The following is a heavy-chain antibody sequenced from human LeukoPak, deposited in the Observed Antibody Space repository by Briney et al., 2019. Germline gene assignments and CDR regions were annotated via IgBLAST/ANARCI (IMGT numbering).Heavy chain of an antibody. CDR2: INPSGGST. CDR3: ARDRIAAAGTSAFDI. J-gene: IGHJ3*02. Sequence: ASVKVSCKASGYTFTNYYMHWVRQAPGQGLEWMGIINPSGGSTSYAQKFQGRVTMTRDMSTSTVYMELSSLRSEDTAVYYCARDRIAAAGTSAFDIWGQGTMVTVSS. D-gene: IGHD6-13*01. CDR1: GYTFTNYY. V-gene: IGHV1-46*01.